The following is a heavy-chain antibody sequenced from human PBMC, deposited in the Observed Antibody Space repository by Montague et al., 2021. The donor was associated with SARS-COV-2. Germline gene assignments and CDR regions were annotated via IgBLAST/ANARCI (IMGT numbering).Heavy chain of an antibody. D-gene: IGHD3-22*01. CDR3: ARVIVVGYYGMDV. Sequence: SLRLSCAASGFTFSSYAMHWVRQAPGKGLEWVAVISYDGSNKYYADSVKGRSTISRDNSKNTLYLQMNSLRAEDTAVYYCARVIVVGYYGMDVWGQGTTVTVSS. J-gene: IGHJ6*02. V-gene: IGHV3-30-3*01. CDR1: GFTFSSYA. CDR2: ISYDGSNK.